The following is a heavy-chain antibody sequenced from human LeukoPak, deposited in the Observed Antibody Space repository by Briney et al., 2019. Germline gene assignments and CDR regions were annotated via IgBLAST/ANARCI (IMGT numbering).Heavy chain of an antibody. CDR2: IVPRLDIA. V-gene: IGHV1-69*04. D-gene: IGHD4-11*01. CDR1: GDTFSTYA. Sequence: GASVKVSCKASGDTFSTYAITWVRQAPGQGLEWMGRIVPRLDIANYAQKFQGRVSITADTSTSTAYMELSSLRSEDTAVYYCARVDYTDAFDIWAQGTMVTVSS. CDR3: ARVDYTDAFDI. J-gene: IGHJ3*02.